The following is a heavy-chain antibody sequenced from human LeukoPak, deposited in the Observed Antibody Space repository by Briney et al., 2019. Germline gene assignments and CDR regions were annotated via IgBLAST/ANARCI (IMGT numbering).Heavy chain of an antibody. CDR2: INSDGINT. CDR3: AKESVVVAATDYYYYMDV. V-gene: IGHV3-74*01. J-gene: IGHJ6*03. D-gene: IGHD2-15*01. Sequence: PGGSLRLSCAASGFTFRGHWMHWVRQAPGKGLVWVSRINSDGINTSYADSVKGRFTISRDNAKNTLNLQMNSLRAEDTAVYYCAKESVVVAATDYYYYMDVWGKGTTVTISS. CDR1: GFTFRGHW.